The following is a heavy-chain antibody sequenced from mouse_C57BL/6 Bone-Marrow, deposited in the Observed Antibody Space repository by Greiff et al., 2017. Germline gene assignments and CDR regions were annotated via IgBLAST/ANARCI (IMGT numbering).Heavy chain of an antibody. CDR2: LYPGDGDT. J-gene: IGHJ2*01. CDR1: GYAFSSSW. CDR3: ARWSTTVVAWYYFDY. Sequence: VQLQQSGPELVKPGASVKISCKASGYAFSSSWMNWVKQRPGKGLEWIGRLYPGDGDTNYNGKFKGKATLTADKSSSTAYMQLSRLTSEDSAVYFCARWSTTVVAWYYFDYWGQGTTLTVSS. D-gene: IGHD1-1*01. V-gene: IGHV1-82*01.